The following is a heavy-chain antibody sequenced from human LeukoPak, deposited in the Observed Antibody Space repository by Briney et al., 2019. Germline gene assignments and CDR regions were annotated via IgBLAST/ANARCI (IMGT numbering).Heavy chain of an antibody. CDR3: ARQGSSGWHNWFDP. D-gene: IGHD6-19*01. V-gene: IGHV4-59*08. CDR2: IYYSGAT. CDR1: GDSISSTYY. Sequence: SETLSLTCTVSGDSISSTYYWSWIRQPPGKGLEWIGCIYYSGATNYNPSLKSRVTISVDTSKNHFSLKLSSVTAADTAIYYCARQGSSGWHNWFDPWGQGTLVTVSS. J-gene: IGHJ5*02.